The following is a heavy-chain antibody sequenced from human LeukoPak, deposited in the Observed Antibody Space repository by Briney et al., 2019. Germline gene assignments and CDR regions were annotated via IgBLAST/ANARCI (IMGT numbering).Heavy chain of an antibody. V-gene: IGHV3-7*03. J-gene: IGHJ4*02. Sequence: GGSLRLSCAASGFTFSSYWMSWVRQAPGKGLEWVANIKQDGSEKYYVDSVKGRFTISRDNAKNSLYLQMNSLRAEDTAVYYCARIDYDFWSDYYFDYWGQGTLVTVSS. CDR1: GFTFSSYW. D-gene: IGHD3-3*01. CDR3: ARIDYDFWSDYYFDY. CDR2: IKQDGSEK.